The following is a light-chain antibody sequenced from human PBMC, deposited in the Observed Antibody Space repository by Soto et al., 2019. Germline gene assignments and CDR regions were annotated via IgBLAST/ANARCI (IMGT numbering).Light chain of an antibody. CDR2: LVS. Sequence: QSALTQPPSASGSPGQSVTISCTGTSSDVGAYDYVSWFQQHPGKAPKLIIYLVSKRPSGVPDRFSGSKSGNTASLTVSGLQAEDEADYYCSSYVVSYNWVFGGGTKVTVL. V-gene: IGLV2-8*01. J-gene: IGLJ3*02. CDR3: SSYVVSYNWV. CDR1: SSDVGAYDY.